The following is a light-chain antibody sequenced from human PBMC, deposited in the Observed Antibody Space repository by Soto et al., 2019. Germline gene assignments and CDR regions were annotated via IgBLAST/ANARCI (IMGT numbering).Light chain of an antibody. CDR2: YAS. J-gene: IGKJ3*01. CDR1: DSVRRN. V-gene: IGKV3-15*01. CDR3: QHYSNWPPT. Sequence: EMVMTQSPATLSVSPGERVTLSCRASDSVRRNLAWYQQKPGQGPSLLIYYASTRATGVPDRFTGSGSGTEFTLTISSLQSEDFGVYHCQHYSNWPPTFGPGTKVEIK.